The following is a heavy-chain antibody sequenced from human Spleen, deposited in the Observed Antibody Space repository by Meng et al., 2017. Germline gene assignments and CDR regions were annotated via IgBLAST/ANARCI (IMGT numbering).Heavy chain of an antibody. CDR3: TTHFGSNFYRVHD. D-gene: IGHD6-13*01. CDR1: GGIFRNLW. J-gene: IGHJ4*02. CDR2: IKSKVNGETT. Sequence: GESLKISCVASGGIFRNLWMTWVRQAPGKGLEWVGRIKSKVNGETTDFAAPVKDRFRISRDDSKSILYLEMDSLKTEDTAVYYCTTHFGSNFYRVHDWGQGTLVTVSS. V-gene: IGHV3-15*01.